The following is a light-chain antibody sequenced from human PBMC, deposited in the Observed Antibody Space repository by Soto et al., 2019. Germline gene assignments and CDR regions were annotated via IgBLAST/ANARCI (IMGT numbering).Light chain of an antibody. Sequence: DIQMTQSPSSLPASVGDRVTITCRASQSISNYLNWYQQKPGKAPKLLIYAASSLQSGVPSRFSGSGSGTDFTLTISSLEPEDFAVYYCQQRSDWPLTFGGGTKVAIK. J-gene: IGKJ4*01. CDR2: AAS. CDR3: QQRSDWPLT. V-gene: IGKV1-39*01. CDR1: QSISNY.